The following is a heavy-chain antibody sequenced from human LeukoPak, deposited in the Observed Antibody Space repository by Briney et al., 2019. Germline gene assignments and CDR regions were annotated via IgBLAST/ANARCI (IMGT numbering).Heavy chain of an antibody. CDR2: IYYSGST. V-gene: IGHV4-61*08. CDR1: GGSISSGGYY. J-gene: IGHJ3*02. D-gene: IGHD6-19*01. CDR3: ASLGSSGWYGYRAFDI. Sequence: SQTLSLTCTVSGGSISSGGYYWSWIRQPPGKGLEWIGYIYYSGSTNYNPSLKSRVTISVDTSKNQFSLKLSSVTAADTAVYYCASLGSSGWYGYRAFDIWGQGTMVTVSS.